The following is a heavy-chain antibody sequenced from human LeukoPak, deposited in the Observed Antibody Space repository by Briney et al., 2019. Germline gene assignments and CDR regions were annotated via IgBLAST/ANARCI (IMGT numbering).Heavy chain of an antibody. J-gene: IGHJ4*02. CDR2: IIPIFGTA. D-gene: IGHD3-16*02. CDR3: ARAGEDYRFDY. CDR1: GGTLSSYA. Sequence: GASVKVSCKASGGTLSSYAISWVRQAPGQGLEWMGGIIPIFGTANYAQKFQGRVTITADKSTSTAYMELSSLRSEDTAVYYCARAGEDYRFDYWGQGTLVTVSS. V-gene: IGHV1-69*06.